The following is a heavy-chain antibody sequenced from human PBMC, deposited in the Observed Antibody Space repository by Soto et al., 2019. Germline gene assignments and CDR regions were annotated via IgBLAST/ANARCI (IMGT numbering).Heavy chain of an antibody. CDR3: ARGGIAAAGTYYYYGMDV. J-gene: IGHJ6*02. V-gene: IGHV4-4*02. CDR2: IYHSGST. D-gene: IGHD6-13*01. Sequence: PSETLSLTCAVSGGSISSSNWWSWVRQPPGKGLEWIGEIYHSGSTNYNPSLKSRVTISVDKSKNQFSLKLSSVTAADTAVYYCARGGIAAAGTYYYYGMDVWGQGTTVTVSS. CDR1: GGSISSSNW.